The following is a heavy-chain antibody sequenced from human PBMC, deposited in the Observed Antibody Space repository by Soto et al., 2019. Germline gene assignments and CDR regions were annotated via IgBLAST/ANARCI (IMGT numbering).Heavy chain of an antibody. CDR2: IWYDGSNK. J-gene: IGHJ3*02. Sequence: PGGSLRLSCAASGFTFGSYGMHWARQGPGKGLEWVAVIWYDGSNKVYADSVKGRFTISKDNSKNTLYLQMNSLRAEDTAVYYCARDLSGDYGALDTWGQGTMVTVSS. D-gene: IGHD4-17*01. CDR1: GFTFGSYG. CDR3: ARDLSGDYGALDT. V-gene: IGHV3-33*01.